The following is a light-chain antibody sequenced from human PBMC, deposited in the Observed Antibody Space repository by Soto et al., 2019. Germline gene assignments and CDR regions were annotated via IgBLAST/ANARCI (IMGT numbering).Light chain of an antibody. V-gene: IGKV3-20*01. Sequence: EIVMTQSPATLSVSPGERATLSCRASQSVKGNLAWYQQRPGQAPRLLIYAASSGATGIPDRFSGSGSGTDFTLTISRLEPEDFAVYYCQQYGSSPRTFGQGTKVDIK. CDR1: QSVKGN. CDR3: QQYGSSPRT. J-gene: IGKJ1*01. CDR2: AAS.